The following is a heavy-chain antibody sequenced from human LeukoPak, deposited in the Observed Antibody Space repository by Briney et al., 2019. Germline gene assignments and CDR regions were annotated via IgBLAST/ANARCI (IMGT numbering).Heavy chain of an antibody. CDR3: ARDYCGGGSCYSVGY. J-gene: IGHJ4*02. V-gene: IGHV3-33*01. CDR2: IWYDGSNK. Sequence: GGSLRLSCAASGFTFSSYGMHWVRQAPGKGLEWVAVIWYDGSNKYYADSVKGRFTISRDNSKNTLYLQMNSLRAEDTAVYYCARDYCGGGSCYSVGYWGQGTLVTVSS. CDR1: GFTFSSYG. D-gene: IGHD2-15*01.